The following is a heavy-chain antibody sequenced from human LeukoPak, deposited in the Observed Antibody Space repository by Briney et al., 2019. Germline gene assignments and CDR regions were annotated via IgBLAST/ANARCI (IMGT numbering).Heavy chain of an antibody. V-gene: IGHV1-2*02. J-gene: IGHJ4*02. CDR1: GYTFTGYY. Sequence: ASVKVSCKASGYTFTGYYMHWVRQAPGQGLEWMGWINPNSGGTNYAQKFQGRVTMTRDTSISTAYMELSRLRSDDTAVYYCARAKGWYDSSGGFDYWGQGTLVTVSS. D-gene: IGHD3-22*01. CDR3: ARAKGWYDSSGGFDY. CDR2: INPNSGGT.